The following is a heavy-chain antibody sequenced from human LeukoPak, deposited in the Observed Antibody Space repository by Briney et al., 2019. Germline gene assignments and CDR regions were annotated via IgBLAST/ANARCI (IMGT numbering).Heavy chain of an antibody. D-gene: IGHD3-10*01. CDR2: INPNSGGT. CDR1: EYTFTGYY. V-gene: IGHV1-2*02. Sequence: GASVKVSCKASEYTFTGYYMHWVRQAPGQGLEWMGWINPNSGGTNYAQKFQGRVTMTRDTSISTAYMELSRLRSDDTAVYYCAREWAYYGSGSYLPRDYWGQGTLVTVSS. CDR3: AREWAYYGSGSYLPRDY. J-gene: IGHJ4*02.